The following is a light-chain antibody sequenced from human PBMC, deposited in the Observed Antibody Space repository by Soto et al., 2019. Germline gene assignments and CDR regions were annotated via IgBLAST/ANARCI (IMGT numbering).Light chain of an antibody. V-gene: IGKV3-20*01. J-gene: IGKJ3*01. Sequence: EIVLTQSPGTLSLSPGERVTLSCRATQSVSSTYLAWYQQKPGQAPRLLISGASSRATGIPDRFSGSGSGTDFTLTISRLEPEDFAVYYCQQYGSSLFTFGPGTKVDIK. CDR1: QSVSSTY. CDR2: GAS. CDR3: QQYGSSLFT.